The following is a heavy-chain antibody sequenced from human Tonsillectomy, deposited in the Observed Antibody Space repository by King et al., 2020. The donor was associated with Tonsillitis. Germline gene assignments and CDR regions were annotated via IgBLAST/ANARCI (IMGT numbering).Heavy chain of an antibody. D-gene: IGHD2-2*01. Sequence: VQLVESGGGVVQPGRSLRLSCEASGFNFNTFAMHWVRQAPGKGLEWVAVIAFDGRSEDYGTSVRGRFKISRDNSKNTMYLQMNSLRVEDTGLYFCGRIEYDYHYDGMDVWGQGTTVTVSS. CDR2: IAFDGRSE. J-gene: IGHJ6*02. CDR1: GFNFNTFA. CDR3: GRIEYDYHYDGMDV. V-gene: IGHV3-30*04.